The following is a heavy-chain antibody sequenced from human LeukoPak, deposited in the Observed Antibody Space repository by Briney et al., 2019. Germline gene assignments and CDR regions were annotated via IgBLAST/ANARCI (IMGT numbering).Heavy chain of an antibody. CDR2: IKEDGSVK. V-gene: IGHV3-7*03. Sequence: GGSLRLSCTASGFTFSTHWMTWVRQPPGKGLEWVANIKEDGSVKCYVDSVKGRFTISRDNTKNALYLQMNSLRADDTAVYFCARDSTWQLDYWGQGTLITVSS. J-gene: IGHJ4*02. CDR3: ARDSTWQLDY. CDR1: GFTFSTHW. D-gene: IGHD5-12*01.